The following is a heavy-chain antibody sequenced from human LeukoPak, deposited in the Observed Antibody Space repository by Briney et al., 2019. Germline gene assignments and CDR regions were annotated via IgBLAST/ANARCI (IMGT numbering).Heavy chain of an antibody. CDR2: IYYSGST. CDR3: ARYSSSWAGFDY. D-gene: IGHD6-13*01. CDR1: GGSISSSSYY. V-gene: IGHV4-39*01. J-gene: IGHJ4*02. Sequence: SATLSLTCPVSGGSISSSSYYWGWIRQPPGEGLEWIGSIYYSGSTYYNPSLKSRVTISVDTSKNQFSLKLSSVTAADTAVYYCARYSSSWAGFDYWGQGTLVTVSS.